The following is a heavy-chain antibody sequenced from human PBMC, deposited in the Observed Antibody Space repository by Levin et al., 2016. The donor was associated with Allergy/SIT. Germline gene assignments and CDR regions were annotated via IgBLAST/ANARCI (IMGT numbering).Heavy chain of an antibody. V-gene: IGHV3-11*01. CDR1: GFTFSDYY. Sequence: GGSLRLSCAASGFTFSDYYMSWIRQAPGKGLEWVSYISSSGSTIYYADSVKGRFTISRDNAKNSLYLQMNSLRAEDTAVYYCAREMTDFWSGYYCDYWGQGTLVTVSS. J-gene: IGHJ4*02. D-gene: IGHD3-3*01. CDR3: AREMTDFWSGYYCDY. CDR2: ISSSGSTI.